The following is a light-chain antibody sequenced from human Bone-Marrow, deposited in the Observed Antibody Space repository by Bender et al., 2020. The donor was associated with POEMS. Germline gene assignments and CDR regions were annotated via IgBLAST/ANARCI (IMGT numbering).Light chain of an antibody. J-gene: IGLJ3*02. Sequence: QSVLTQPPSASGTPGQRVTISCSGSSSNIGSNAVSWYQQFPGEAPKLLIYYDDLLTPGVSDRFSASKSGTSASLAIIERQSGDEALYYCSAWSESQSCRVFGGGTKLTVL. CDR3: SAWSESQSCRV. V-gene: IGLV1-36*01. CDR1: SSNIGSNA. CDR2: YDD.